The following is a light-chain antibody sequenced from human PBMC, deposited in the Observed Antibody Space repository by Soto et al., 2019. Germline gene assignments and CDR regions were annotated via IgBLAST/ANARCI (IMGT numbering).Light chain of an antibody. J-gene: IGLJ2*01. V-gene: IGLV1-40*01. CDR3: QSYDTSLNVVL. Sequence: QSVLTQPPSVSGAPGQRVTISCTGSSSNIGAGYDVHWYQQLPGAAPKLLIYGNSNRPAGVPDRFSGSTSGTSASLAITGLQAEDEDDYYCQSYDTSLNVVLVGGGTKLTVL. CDR1: SSNIGAGYD. CDR2: GNS.